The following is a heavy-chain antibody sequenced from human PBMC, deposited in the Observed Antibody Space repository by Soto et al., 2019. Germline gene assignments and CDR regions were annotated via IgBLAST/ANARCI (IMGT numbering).Heavy chain of an antibody. D-gene: IGHD2-15*01. CDR3: ARNLFYGGNAIQIDY. Sequence: SETLSLTCTVSGGSISSGGYYWSWIRQHPGKGLEWIGYIYYSGSTYYNPSLKSRVTISVDTSKNQFSLKLSSVTAADTAVYYCARNLFYGGNAIQIDYWGQGTLVTVSS. V-gene: IGHV4-31*03. CDR2: IYYSGST. CDR1: GGSISSGGYY. J-gene: IGHJ4*02.